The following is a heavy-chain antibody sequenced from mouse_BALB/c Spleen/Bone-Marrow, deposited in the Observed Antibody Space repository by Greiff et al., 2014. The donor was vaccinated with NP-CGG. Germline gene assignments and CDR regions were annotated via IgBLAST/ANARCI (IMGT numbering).Heavy chain of an antibody. D-gene: IGHD1-1*01. V-gene: IGHV1-69*01. CDR2: IDTSDSYT. CDR3: ARDYYGRGWYFDV. CDR1: GYTFTDYW. J-gene: IGHJ1*01. Sequence: ESGAELVMPGASVKMSCKASGYTFTDYWMHWVKQRPGQGLERIGAIDTSDSYTSYNQKFKGKATLTVDESSSTAYMQLSSLTSEDSAVYYCARDYYGRGWYFDVWGAGTTVTVSS.